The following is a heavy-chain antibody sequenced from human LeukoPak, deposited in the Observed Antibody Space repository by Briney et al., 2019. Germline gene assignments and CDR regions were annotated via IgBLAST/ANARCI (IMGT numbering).Heavy chain of an antibody. V-gene: IGHV3-66*01. D-gene: IGHD3/OR15-3a*01. Sequence: PGGSLRLSCVVSGFSARNNYVSCVPHAPGKGLEWVSGIYAGDTIQYADSAKGRFTISRDNSKNTVYLQMNSLRAEDTALYYCATIGTGDYREDSWGQGTLVTVSS. CDR3: ATIGTGDYREDS. J-gene: IGHJ4*02. CDR2: IYAGDTI. CDR1: GFSARNNY.